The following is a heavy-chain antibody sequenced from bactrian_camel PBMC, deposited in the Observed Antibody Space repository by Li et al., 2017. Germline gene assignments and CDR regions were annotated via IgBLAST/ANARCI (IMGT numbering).Heavy chain of an antibody. J-gene: IGHJ6*01. CDR2: IDADGRS. Sequence: QVQLVESGGGSVQAGGSLRLSCVASGYWSNSNCMAWFRRPSGREREGVAAIDADGRSYYKDSVKDRFTVSRDNAKNSFYLQMNQLTPEDTAMYFCAADCLYCDDPRDACFGYWGQGTQVTVS. V-gene: IGHV3S53*01. CDR3: AADCLYCDDPRDACFGY. CDR1: GYWSNSNC. D-gene: IGHD1*01.